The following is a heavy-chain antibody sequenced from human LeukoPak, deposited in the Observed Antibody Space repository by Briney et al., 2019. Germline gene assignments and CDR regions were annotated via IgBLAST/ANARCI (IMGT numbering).Heavy chain of an antibody. CDR3: ARGGVDYGDKIAERRTFDY. V-gene: IGHV4-31*03. Sequence: PSETLSLTCTVSGGSISSGGYYWSWIRQHPGKGLEWIGYIYYSGSTYYNPSLKSRVTISVDTSKNQFSLKLSSVTAADTAVYYCARGGVDYGDKIAERRTFDYWGQGTLVTVSS. CDR1: GGSISSGGYY. D-gene: IGHD4-17*01. J-gene: IGHJ4*02. CDR2: IYYSGST.